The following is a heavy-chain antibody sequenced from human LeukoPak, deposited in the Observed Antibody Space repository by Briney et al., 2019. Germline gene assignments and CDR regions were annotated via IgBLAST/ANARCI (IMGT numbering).Heavy chain of an antibody. D-gene: IGHD2-15*01. CDR1: GFTVSNNY. CDR2: IFSGGRT. Sequence: GGSLRLSCAASGFTVSNNYMSWVRQAPGKGLEWVSVIFSGGRTYYADSVKGRFTISRDNSKNTLYLQMNSLRAEDTAVYYCARSDCSGGSCYPGGFDYWGQGTLVTVSS. V-gene: IGHV3-53*01. CDR3: ARSDCSGGSCYPGGFDY. J-gene: IGHJ4*02.